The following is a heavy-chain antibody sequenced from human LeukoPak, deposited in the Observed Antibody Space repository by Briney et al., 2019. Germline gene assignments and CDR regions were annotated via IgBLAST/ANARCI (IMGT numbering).Heavy chain of an antibody. J-gene: IGHJ3*02. V-gene: IGHV3-9*01. D-gene: IGHD1-7*01. CDR1: GFTFDDYA. Sequence: SGGSLRLSCAASGFTFDDYAMHWVRQAPGKGLEWVSGISWDSGNIGYADSVKGRFTISRDNAKDSLYLQMNSLRAEDTAVYYCARGGNYFVPDAFDIWGQGTMVTVSS. CDR2: ISWDSGNI. CDR3: ARGGNYFVPDAFDI.